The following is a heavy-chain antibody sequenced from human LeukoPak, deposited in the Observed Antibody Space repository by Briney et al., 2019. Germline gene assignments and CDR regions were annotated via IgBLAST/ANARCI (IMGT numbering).Heavy chain of an antibody. D-gene: IGHD3-22*01. J-gene: IGHJ4*02. CDR2: IYYSGST. CDR3: ARLWYYYDSSGYYGEFDY. Sequence: SETLSLTCTVSGGSISSYYWSWMRQPPGKGLEWIGYIYYSGSTNYNPSLKSRVTISVDTSKNQFSLKLSSVTAADTAVYYCARLWYYYDSSGYYGEFDYWGQGTLVTVSS. V-gene: IGHV4-59*01. CDR1: GGSISSYY.